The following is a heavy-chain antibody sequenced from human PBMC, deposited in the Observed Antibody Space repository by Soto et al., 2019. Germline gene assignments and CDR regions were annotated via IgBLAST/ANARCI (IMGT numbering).Heavy chain of an antibody. J-gene: IGHJ4*02. CDR3: ARLYSSGWYYFDY. D-gene: IGHD6-19*01. CDR1: GGSISSYY. Sequence: SETLSLTCTVSGGSISSYYWSWIRRPPGKGLEWIGYIYYSGSTNYNPSLKSRVTISVDTSKNQFSLKLSSVTAADTAVYYCARLYSSGWYYFDYWGQGTLVTVSS. V-gene: IGHV4-59*08. CDR2: IYYSGST.